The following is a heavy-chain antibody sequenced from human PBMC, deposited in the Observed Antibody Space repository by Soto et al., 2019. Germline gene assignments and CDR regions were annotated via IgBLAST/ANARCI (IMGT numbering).Heavy chain of an antibody. V-gene: IGHV1-69*04. CDR1: GGTFSSYT. Sequence: SVKVSCKASGGTFSSYTISWVRQAPGQGLEWMGRIIPILGIANYAQKFQGRVTITADKSTSTAYMELSSLRSEDTAVYYCARDKVDIVLMVYADRWFDPWGQGTLVTVSS. D-gene: IGHD2-8*01. J-gene: IGHJ5*02. CDR2: IIPILGIA. CDR3: ARDKVDIVLMVYADRWFDP.